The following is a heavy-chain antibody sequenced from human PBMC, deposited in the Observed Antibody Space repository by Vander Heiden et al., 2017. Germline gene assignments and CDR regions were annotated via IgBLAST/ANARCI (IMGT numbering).Heavy chain of an antibody. J-gene: IGHJ4*02. CDR1: AFPFSSYA. D-gene: IGHD2-15*01. Sequence: EVQLLASGGGLVQPGGSLRLSCAASAFPFSSYAMSWVRQAPGKGLEWVSAISGSGDSTYYADSVKGRFAISSDNSKITLYLQMNSLRAEDTAIYYCAPRGCGGSCYYFDFWGRRTLVTVSS. CDR2: ISGSGDST. V-gene: IGHV3-23*01. CDR3: APRGCGGSCYYFDF.